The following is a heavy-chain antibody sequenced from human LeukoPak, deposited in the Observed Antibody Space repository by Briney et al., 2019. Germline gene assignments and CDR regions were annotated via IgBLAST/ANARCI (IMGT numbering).Heavy chain of an antibody. V-gene: IGHV1-46*01. CDR2: INPGDGST. CDR1: GYTFTYYY. D-gene: IGHD2-2*01. Sequence: ASVKVSCKTFGYTFTYYYIHWVRQAPGRGLEWMGRINPGDGSTIYAQKFLGRVTMARDTSTTTVYMELSSLGSDDTAVYYCAREQCSSTSCYGYYYYGMDVWGQGTTVTVSS. CDR3: AREQCSSTSCYGYYYYGMDV. J-gene: IGHJ6*02.